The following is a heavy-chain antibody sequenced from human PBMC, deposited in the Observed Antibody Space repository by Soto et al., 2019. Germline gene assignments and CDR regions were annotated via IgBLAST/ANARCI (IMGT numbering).Heavy chain of an antibody. J-gene: IGHJ6*02. D-gene: IGHD3-22*01. V-gene: IGHV3-30-3*01. Sequence: PGGSLRLSCAASGFTFSSYAMHWVRQAPGKGLEWVAVISYDGSNKYYADSVKGRFTISRDNSKNTLYLQMNSLRAEDTAVYYCARVDGDYYDSSGNPLRYYGMDVWGQGTTVTVS. CDR3: ARVDGDYYDSSGNPLRYYGMDV. CDR1: GFTFSSYA. CDR2: ISYDGSNK.